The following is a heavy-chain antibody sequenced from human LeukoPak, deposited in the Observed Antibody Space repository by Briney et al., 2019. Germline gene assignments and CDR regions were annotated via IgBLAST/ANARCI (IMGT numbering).Heavy chain of an antibody. CDR3: ARDGGPRGPLHLDY. J-gene: IGHJ4*02. V-gene: IGHV3-21*01. Sequence: PGGSLGLSWPASEFTFGSYSRTWVRQAPGKGLDGFSSISSSSSYIYYADSVKGRFTISRDNAKNSLYLQMNSLRAEDTAVYYCARDGGPRGPLHLDYWGQGTLVTVSS. CDR2: ISSSSSYI. CDR1: EFTFGSYS. D-gene: IGHD2-15*01.